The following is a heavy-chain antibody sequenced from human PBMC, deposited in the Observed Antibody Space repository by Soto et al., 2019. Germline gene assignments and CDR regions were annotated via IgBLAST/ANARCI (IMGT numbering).Heavy chain of an antibody. V-gene: IGHV3-33*01. D-gene: IGHD2-15*01. J-gene: IGHJ4*02. Sequence: QVQLVESGGGVVQPGRSLRLSWAASGFTFSSYGMHWVRQAPGKGLEWVAVIWYDGSNKYYADSVKGRFTISRDNSKDTLYLQMNSLRAEDTAVYYCASCGGSCYHIDYWGQGTLVTVSS. CDR1: GFTFSSYG. CDR2: IWYDGSNK. CDR3: ASCGGSCYHIDY.